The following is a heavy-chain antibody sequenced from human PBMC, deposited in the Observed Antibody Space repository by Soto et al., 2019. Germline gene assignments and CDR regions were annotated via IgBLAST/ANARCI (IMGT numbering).Heavy chain of an antibody. CDR1: GGSLSNYG. CDR2: INAGNGNT. J-gene: IGHJ6*02. V-gene: IGHV1-3*01. CDR3: ASEYCGGDCYSAARYGMDV. D-gene: IGHD2-21*02. Sequence: ASVKVSCKASGGSLSNYGISWVRQAPGQRLEWMGWINAGNGNTKYSQKFQGRVTITRDTSASTAYMELSSLRSEDTAVYYCASEYCGGDCYSAARYGMDVWGQGTTVTVSS.